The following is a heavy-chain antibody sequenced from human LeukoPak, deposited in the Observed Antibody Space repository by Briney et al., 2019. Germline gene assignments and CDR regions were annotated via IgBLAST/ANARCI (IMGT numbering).Heavy chain of an antibody. J-gene: IGHJ4*02. CDR1: GGTFISYA. D-gene: IGHD6-19*01. Sequence: ASVKVSCKASGGTFISYAISWVRQAPGQGLEWMGGIIPLFGTANYAQKFQGRVTITADESTSTAYMELSSLRSDDTAVYYCARALRGGWYDDDYWGQGTLVTVSS. CDR2: IIPLFGTA. CDR3: ARALRGGWYDDDY. V-gene: IGHV1-69*13.